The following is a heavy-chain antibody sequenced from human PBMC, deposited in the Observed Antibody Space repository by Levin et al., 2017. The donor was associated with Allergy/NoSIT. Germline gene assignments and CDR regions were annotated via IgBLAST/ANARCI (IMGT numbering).Heavy chain of an antibody. CDR1: GFTFINYA. CDR2: IINSGVGT. J-gene: IGHJ4*02. CDR3: AKDAIRGSDQPYYFDY. Sequence: SCAASGFTFINYAMSWVCQAPGKGLEWVSAIINSGVGTYYADSVKGRFTISRDNSKNTMYLQMNSLTAEDTAVYFCAKDAIRGSDQPYYFDYWGQGTLVTASS. V-gene: IGHV3-23*01. D-gene: IGHD6-19*01.